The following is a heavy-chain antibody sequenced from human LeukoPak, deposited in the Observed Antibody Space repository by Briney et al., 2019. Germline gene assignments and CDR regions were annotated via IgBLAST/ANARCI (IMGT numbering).Heavy chain of an antibody. D-gene: IGHD1-26*01. J-gene: IGHJ4*02. CDR2: LWYDGGNK. V-gene: IGHV3-33*01. Sequence: GGSLRLSCAASGFTFRSYGMHWVRQAPGKGLEWVAALWYDGGNKKYADSVKGRFTISRDNSKNTLYLQMNSLRVEDTAVFYCARGVGPTDTIDYWGQGTLVTVSS. CDR3: ARGVGPTDTIDY. CDR1: GFTFRSYG.